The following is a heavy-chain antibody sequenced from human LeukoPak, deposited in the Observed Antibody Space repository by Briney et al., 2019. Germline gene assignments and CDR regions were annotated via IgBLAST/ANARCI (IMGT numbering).Heavy chain of an antibody. D-gene: IGHD3-10*01. Sequence: GGSLRLSCEASGFTFSSYGMHWVRQAPGKGLERVAGIWNDGNDKYYADSVKGRFIISRDNSKNTLYLQMNSLRAEDTAVYYCARDNSESYSFVDYWGQGTLVTVSS. J-gene: IGHJ4*02. V-gene: IGHV3-33*01. CDR1: GFTFSSYG. CDR3: ARDNSESYSFVDY. CDR2: IWNDGNDK.